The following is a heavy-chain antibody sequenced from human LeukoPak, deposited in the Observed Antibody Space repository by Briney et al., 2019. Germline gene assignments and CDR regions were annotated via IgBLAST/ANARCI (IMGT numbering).Heavy chain of an antibody. CDR2: IKQDGSEK. J-gene: IGHJ4*02. CDR1: GFTFSSYW. V-gene: IGHV3-7*02. Sequence: GGSLRLSCAASGFTFSSYWMSWVRQAPGKGLEWVANIKQDGSEKYYVDSVKGRFTISRDNAKNSLYLQMNTLRAEYTAVYYCASYNYYDSSGQPGYWGQGTLVTVSS. CDR3: ASYNYYDSSGQPGY. D-gene: IGHD3-22*01.